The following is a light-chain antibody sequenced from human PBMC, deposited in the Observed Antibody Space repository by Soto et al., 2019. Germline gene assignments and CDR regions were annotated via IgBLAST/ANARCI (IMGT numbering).Light chain of an antibody. J-gene: IGLJ1*01. CDR2: EAS. CDR1: SSDVGSHNL. CDR3: CSNAVGSTYV. V-gene: IGLV2-23*01. Sequence: QSVLAQPASVSGSPGQSITISCTGTSSDVGSHNLVSWYQQYPGKAPKLVIFEASKRPSGVSNRFSGSKSGSTASLTISGLQAEDEADYYCCSNAVGSTYVFGTGTQLTVL.